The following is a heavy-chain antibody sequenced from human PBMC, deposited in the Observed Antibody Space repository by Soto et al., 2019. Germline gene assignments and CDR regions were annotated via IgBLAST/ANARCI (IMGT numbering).Heavy chain of an antibody. CDR2: ISYDGSNK. J-gene: IGHJ4*02. V-gene: IGHV3-30-3*01. D-gene: IGHD6-19*01. CDR1: GFTFSSYA. CDR3: ARSGAVVGGLSADY. Sequence: QVQLVESGGGVVQPGRSLRLSCAASGFTFSSYAMHWVRQAPGKGLEWVAVISYDGSNKYYADSVKGRFTISRDNSKNTLYLQMNSLRAEDTAVNYCARSGAVVGGLSADYWGLGTLVTVSS.